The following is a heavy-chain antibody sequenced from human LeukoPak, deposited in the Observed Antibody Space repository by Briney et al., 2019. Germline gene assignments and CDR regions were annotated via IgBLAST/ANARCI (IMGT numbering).Heavy chain of an antibody. CDR2: IYNTGST. V-gene: IGHV4-4*07. CDR3: ARVRDSSGYYLGAFDV. Sequence: PSETLSLTCTVSNGSISSNYWGWIRQPAGKRLDWIGRIYNTGSTNYNPSLKSRVTMSVDTSKNQFSLRLTSVTAADTAIYYCARVRDSSGYYLGAFDVWGQGTMVTVSS. CDR1: NGSISSNY. J-gene: IGHJ3*01. D-gene: IGHD3-22*01.